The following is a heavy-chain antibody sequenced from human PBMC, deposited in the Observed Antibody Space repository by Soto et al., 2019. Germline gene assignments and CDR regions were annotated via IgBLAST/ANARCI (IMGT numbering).Heavy chain of an antibody. CDR3: ARGNQYYYGSGSYYNNWFDP. CDR2: INHSGST. D-gene: IGHD3-10*01. Sequence: SETLSLTCAVYGGSFSGYYWSWIRQPPGKGLEWIGEINHSGSTNYNPSLKSRVTISVDTSKNQISLKLSSVTAADTAVYYCARGNQYYYGSGSYYNNWFDPWGQGTLVTVSS. J-gene: IGHJ5*02. V-gene: IGHV4-34*01. CDR1: GGSFSGYY.